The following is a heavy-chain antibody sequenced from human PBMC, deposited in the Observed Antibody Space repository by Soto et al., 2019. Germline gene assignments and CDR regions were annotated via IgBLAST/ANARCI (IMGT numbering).Heavy chain of an antibody. CDR1: GFTFDDYA. V-gene: IGHV3-9*01. CDR2: ISWNSGSI. D-gene: IGHD1-7*01. Sequence: GGSLRLSCAASGFTFDDYAMHWVRQAPGKGLEWVSGISWNSGSIGYADSVKGRFTISRDNAKNSLYLQMNSLRAEDTALYYCAKDKDWNYGLTSKNAFDIWGQGTMVTVSS. CDR3: AKDKDWNYGLTSKNAFDI. J-gene: IGHJ3*02.